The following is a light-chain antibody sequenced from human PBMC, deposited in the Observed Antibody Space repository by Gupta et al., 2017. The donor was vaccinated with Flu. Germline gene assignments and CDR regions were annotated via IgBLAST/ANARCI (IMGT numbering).Light chain of an antibody. CDR2: GNR. CDR1: SSNIGAGYE. V-gene: IGLV1-40*01. J-gene: IGLJ3*02. CDR3: QSYDSSLSAVV. Sequence: QSVLTQPPSVSGAPGQRVTISCTGNSSNIGAGYEVHWYRQLPGTAPQVFIYGNRYRPSGVPDRFSGSKSGTSASLAITGRQAEDEADYYCQSYDSSLSAVVFGGGTKLTVL.